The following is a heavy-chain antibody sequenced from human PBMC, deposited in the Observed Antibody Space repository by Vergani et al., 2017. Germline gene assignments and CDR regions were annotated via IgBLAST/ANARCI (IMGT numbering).Heavy chain of an antibody. J-gene: IGHJ4*02. Sequence: VQSGDEVKKPGASVKVSCKTSGYTFSNYYMHWVRQAPGQGLEWMGIINPSGGHTNYAQKCQGRVTMTRDTSTSTVYMELSSLRSEDTAIYYCARGDYGILTGYRYWGQGTLVTVSA. CDR2: INPSGGHT. CDR1: GYTFSNYY. V-gene: IGHV1-46*03. D-gene: IGHD3-9*01. CDR3: ARGDYGILTGYRY.